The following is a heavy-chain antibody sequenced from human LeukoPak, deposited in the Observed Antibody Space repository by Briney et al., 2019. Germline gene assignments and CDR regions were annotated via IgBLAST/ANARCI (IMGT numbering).Heavy chain of an antibody. Sequence: GGSLGLSCAASGFTFSDYYMSWIRQAPGKGLEWVSYISSSSSYTNYADSVKGRFTFSRDNAKNSLYLQMNSLRAEDTAVYYCARVVEMATIHFLTLRHYNWFDPWGQGTLVTVSS. V-gene: IGHV3-11*05. D-gene: IGHD5-24*01. CDR1: GFTFSDYY. CDR3: ARVVEMATIHFLTLRHYNWFDP. J-gene: IGHJ5*02. CDR2: ISSSSSYT.